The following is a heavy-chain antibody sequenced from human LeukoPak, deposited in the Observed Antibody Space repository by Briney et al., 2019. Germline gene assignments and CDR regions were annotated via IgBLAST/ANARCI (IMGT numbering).Heavy chain of an antibody. CDR1: GGPISSSSYY. V-gene: IGHV4-39*01. CDR2: IYYSGST. J-gene: IGHJ4*02. Sequence: SETLSLTCTVSGGPISSSSYYWGWIRQPPGKGLEWIGSIYYSGSTYYNPSLKSRVTISVDTSKNQFSLKLSSVTAADTAVYYCARLGESYYYFDYWGQGTLVTVSS. CDR3: ARLGESYYYFDY. D-gene: IGHD1-26*01.